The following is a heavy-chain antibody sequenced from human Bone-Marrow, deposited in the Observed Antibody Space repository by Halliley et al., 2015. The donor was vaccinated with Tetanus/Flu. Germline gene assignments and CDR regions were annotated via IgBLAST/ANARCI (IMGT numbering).Heavy chain of an antibody. J-gene: IGHJ4*02. D-gene: IGHD1-26*01. CDR2: MSGGDGSP. Sequence: VSSMSGGDGSPYYAASVGGRFIVPRDNSKNTLCRQMPSLRAEDTALYYCASRRSVGTTYFDSWGQGTLVTVSS. V-gene: IGHV3-23*01. CDR3: ASRRSVGTTYFDS.